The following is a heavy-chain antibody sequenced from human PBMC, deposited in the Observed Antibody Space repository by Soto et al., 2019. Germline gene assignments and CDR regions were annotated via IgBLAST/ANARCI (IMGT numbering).Heavy chain of an antibody. CDR2: FYYSGTT. CDR1: GGSISNYY. D-gene: IGHD3-16*01. V-gene: IGHV4-59*08. CDR3: ARQPPGGDDSFDV. J-gene: IGHJ3*01. Sequence: QVQLQESGPGLVKPLETLSLTCAVSGGSISNYYWSWIRQPPGKRLEWIGYFYYSGTTKYNPSLKSRVTITEDPAKNQFPMELTSATAADTAVYYCARQPPGGDDSFDVWGQGTMVTVSS.